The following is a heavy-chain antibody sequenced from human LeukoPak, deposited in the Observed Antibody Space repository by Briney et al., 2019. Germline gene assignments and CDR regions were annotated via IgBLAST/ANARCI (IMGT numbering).Heavy chain of an antibody. V-gene: IGHV3-21*01. Sequence: PGGSLRLSCAASGFTFDDYAMHWVRQAPGKGLEWVSSISSSSSYIYYADSVKGRFTISRDNAKNSLYLQMNSLRAEDTAVYYCARTYSWSLSRFDYWGQGTLVTVSS. CDR1: GFTFDDYA. J-gene: IGHJ4*02. D-gene: IGHD3-16*02. CDR2: ISSSSSYI. CDR3: ARTYSWSLSRFDY.